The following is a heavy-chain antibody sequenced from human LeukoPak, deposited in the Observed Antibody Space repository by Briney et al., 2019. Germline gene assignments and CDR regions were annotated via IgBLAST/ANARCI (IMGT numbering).Heavy chain of an antibody. CDR3: AKNSERGYITRSKDGMDV. J-gene: IGHJ6*04. D-gene: IGHD3-3*01. V-gene: IGHV3-23*01. CDR2: VSGSGGST. Sequence: GGSLRLSCAASGFMFSSYAMNWVRQAPGKGLEWVSSVSGSGGSTNYADSVKGRFTLSRDKCKNTLYLEMNRLRSNDTAVYYRAKNSERGYITRSKDGMDVWGKGTTVTVSS. CDR1: GFMFSSYA.